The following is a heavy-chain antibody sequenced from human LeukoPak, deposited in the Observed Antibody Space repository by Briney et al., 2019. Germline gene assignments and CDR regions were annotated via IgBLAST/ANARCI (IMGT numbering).Heavy chain of an antibody. D-gene: IGHD3-22*01. J-gene: IGHJ5*02. Sequence: ASVKVSCKASGYTFTGYYMHWVRQAPGQGLEWIGWTNPNSGGTNYAQKFQGRVTMTRDTSISTAYMELSRLRSDDTAVYYCARARRITMIVVANNWFDPWGQGTLVTVSS. CDR3: ARARRITMIVVANNWFDP. CDR1: GYTFTGYY. V-gene: IGHV1-2*02. CDR2: TNPNSGGT.